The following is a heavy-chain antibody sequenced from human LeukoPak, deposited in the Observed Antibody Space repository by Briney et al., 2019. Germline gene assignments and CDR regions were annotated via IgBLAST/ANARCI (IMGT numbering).Heavy chain of an antibody. CDR2: INPNSGGT. J-gene: IGHJ5*02. Sequence: ASVKVSCKASGYTFTGYYMHRVRQAPGQGLEWMGRINPNSGGTNYAQKFQGRVTMTRDTSISTAYMELSRLRSDDTAVYYCARDAKRVVVAATVPNWFDPWGQGTLVTVSS. V-gene: IGHV1-2*06. D-gene: IGHD2-15*01. CDR1: GYTFTGYY. CDR3: ARDAKRVVVAATVPNWFDP.